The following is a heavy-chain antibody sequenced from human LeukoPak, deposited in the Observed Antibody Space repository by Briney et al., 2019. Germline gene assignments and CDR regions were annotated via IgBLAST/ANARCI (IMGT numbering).Heavy chain of an antibody. J-gene: IGHJ1*01. CDR2: IKQDGSEK. CDR1: GFTFSSYW. V-gene: IGHV3-7*01. Sequence: QPGGSLRLSCAAAGFTFSSYWMSWVRQAPGKGLEWVANIKQDGSEKYYVDSVKGRFTISRDNAKNSLYLQMNSLRAEDTAVYYCASGLCGDYAEYFQHWVQGTLVTVSS. D-gene: IGHD4-17*01. CDR3: ASGLCGDYAEYFQH.